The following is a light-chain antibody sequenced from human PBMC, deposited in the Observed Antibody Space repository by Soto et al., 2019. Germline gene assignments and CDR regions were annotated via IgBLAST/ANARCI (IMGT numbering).Light chain of an antibody. V-gene: IGLV4-69*01. Sequence: QPVLTQPPSASASLGASVKLTCTLSSGHNSYAIAWHQQQPEKGPRYLMKLNSDGSHSKGDGIPDRFSGSSSGAERYLTISGLQSEDEADYCCQTWSTDIRVFGGGTKLTVL. CDR2: LNSDGSH. CDR3: QTWSTDIRV. J-gene: IGLJ3*02. CDR1: SGHNSYA.